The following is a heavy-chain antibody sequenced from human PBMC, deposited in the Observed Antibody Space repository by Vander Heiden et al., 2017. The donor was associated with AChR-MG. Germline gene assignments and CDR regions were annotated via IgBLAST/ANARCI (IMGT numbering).Heavy chain of an antibody. CDR1: GGSIRSGGYY. V-gene: IGHV4-31*03. Sequence: QVQLPESGPGLVKPSQNLSLTCTFSGGSIRSGGYYWSWFRQHPGKGLEWIGYIYYSGSTYYNPSLKSRVTISVDTSKNQFSLKLSSVTAADTAVYYCARESRRSGSDYWGQGTLVTVSS. CDR3: ARESRRSGSDY. J-gene: IGHJ4*02. D-gene: IGHD5-12*01. CDR2: IYYSGST.